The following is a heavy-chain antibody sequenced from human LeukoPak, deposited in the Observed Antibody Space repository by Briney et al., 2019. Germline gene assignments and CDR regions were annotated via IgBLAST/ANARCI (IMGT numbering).Heavy chain of an antibody. CDR3: ARRMIVAPNWFDP. D-gene: IGHD3-22*01. J-gene: IGHJ5*02. Sequence: GESLKISCKGSGYSFTSYWIGWVRQMPGKGLEWMGIIYPGDSDTRYSPSFQGQVTIPADKSISTAYLQWSSLKASDTAMYYCARRMIVAPNWFDPWGQGTLVTVSS. CDR1: GYSFTSYW. CDR2: IYPGDSDT. V-gene: IGHV5-51*01.